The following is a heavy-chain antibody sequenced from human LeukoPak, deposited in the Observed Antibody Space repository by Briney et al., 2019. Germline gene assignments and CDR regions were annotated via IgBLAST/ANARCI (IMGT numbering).Heavy chain of an antibody. Sequence: ASVEVSCKASGGTFSSYTISWVRQAPGQGLEWMGRIIPILGIANYAQKFQGRVTITADKSTSTAYMELSSLRSEDTAVYYCAIGGLMDCSCTSCYRNWFDPWGQGTLVTVSS. D-gene: IGHD2-2*01. CDR3: AIGGLMDCSCTSCYRNWFDP. J-gene: IGHJ5*02. CDR1: GGTFSSYT. CDR2: IIPILGIA. V-gene: IGHV1-69*02.